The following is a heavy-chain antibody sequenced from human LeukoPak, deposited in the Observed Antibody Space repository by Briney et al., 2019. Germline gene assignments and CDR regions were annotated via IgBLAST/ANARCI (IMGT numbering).Heavy chain of an antibody. J-gene: IGHJ4*02. CDR1: GYTFTGYY. CDR2: INPNSGGT. CDR3: ARGGGIAVAGDFDY. V-gene: IGHV1-2*02. Sequence: GASVKVSCKASGYTFTGYYMHWVRQAPGQGLEWMGWINPNSGGTNYAQKFQGGVTMTRDTSISTAYMELSRLRSDDTAVYYCARGGGIAVAGDFDYWGQGTLVTVSS. D-gene: IGHD6-19*01.